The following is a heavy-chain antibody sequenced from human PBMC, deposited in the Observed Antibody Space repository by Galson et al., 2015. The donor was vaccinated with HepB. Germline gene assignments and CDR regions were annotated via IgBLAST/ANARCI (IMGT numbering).Heavy chain of an antibody. CDR1: GYTFTNYD. J-gene: IGHJ4*02. CDR2: ISGYNGNT. Sequence: SVKVSCKASGYTFTNYDITWVRQAPGQGLEWMGWISGYNGNTNYAQKLQGRVTLTTDTSTSTAYMELRSLTSDDTAVYYCARDDADLPPWVFDYRGQGTLVTVSS. V-gene: IGHV1-18*01. D-gene: IGHD1-26*01. CDR3: ARDDADLPPWVFDY.